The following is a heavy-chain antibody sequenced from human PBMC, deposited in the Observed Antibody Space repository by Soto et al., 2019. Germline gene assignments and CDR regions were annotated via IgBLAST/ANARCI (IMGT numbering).Heavy chain of an antibody. V-gene: IGHV3-15*07. J-gene: IGHJ2*01. CDR3: TTQNVLRFLEWLLPTPEGYFDL. Sequence: EVQLVESGGGLVKPGGSLRLSCAASGFTFSNAWMNWVRQAPGKGLEWVGRIKSKTDGGTTDYAAPVKGRFTISRDDSKNTLYLQMNSLKTEDTAVYYCTTQNVLRFLEWLLPTPEGYFDLWGRGTLVTVSS. D-gene: IGHD3-3*01. CDR2: IKSKTDGGTT. CDR1: GFTFSNAW.